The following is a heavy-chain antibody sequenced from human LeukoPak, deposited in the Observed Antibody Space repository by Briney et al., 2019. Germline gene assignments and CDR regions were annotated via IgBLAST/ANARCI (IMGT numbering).Heavy chain of an antibody. CDR2: IYPRDGST. CDR1: GYSFTSNY. J-gene: IGHJ4*02. CDR3: ARDQEAFDY. V-gene: IGHV1-46*01. Sequence: ASVKVSCKASGYSFTSNYIHWVRQAPGQGLEWMGMIYPRDGSTSYAQKFQGRVTVTRDTSTSTVHMELSGLRSEDAAVYYCARDQEAFDYWGQGTLVTVSS.